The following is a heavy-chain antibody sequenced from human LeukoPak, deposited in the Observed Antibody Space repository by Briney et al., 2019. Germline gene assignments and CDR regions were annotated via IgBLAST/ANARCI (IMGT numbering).Heavy chain of an antibody. CDR3: ARIRGTYCSSTTCSFEDF. CDR2: IDWDDDK. D-gene: IGHD2-2*01. CDR1: GFSFTNNGMC. V-gene: IGHV2-70*11. Sequence: SGPTLVNPTPTLTLTCTFSGFSFTNNGMCVTWIRQPPGKALVWLARIDWDDDKYYSASLKTRLTISKDTSKNQVVLTMTNMDPVDTATYYCARIRGTYCSSTTCSFEDFWGQGTLVTVSS. J-gene: IGHJ4*02.